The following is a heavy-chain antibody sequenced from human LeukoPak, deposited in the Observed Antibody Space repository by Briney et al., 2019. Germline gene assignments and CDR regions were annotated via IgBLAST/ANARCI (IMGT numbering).Heavy chain of an antibody. Sequence: GASVTVSCKASGGTFSSYAISWVRQAPGQGLEWMGGIIPIFGTANYAQKFQGRVTITADESTSTAYMELSSLRSEDTAVYYCAREARIAAAGPPAWFDPWGQGTLVTVSS. CDR3: AREARIAAAGPPAWFDP. CDR2: IIPIFGTA. CDR1: GGTFSSYA. J-gene: IGHJ5*02. D-gene: IGHD6-13*01. V-gene: IGHV1-69*01.